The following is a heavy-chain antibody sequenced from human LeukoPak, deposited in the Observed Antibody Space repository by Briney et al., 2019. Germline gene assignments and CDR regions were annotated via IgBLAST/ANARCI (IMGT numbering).Heavy chain of an antibody. CDR3: AILVTAIDGYDY. Sequence: GGSLRLSCAASGFTFSSYAMHWVRQAPGKGLEWVAVISYDGSNKYYADSVKGRFTISRDNSKNTLYLQMNSLRAEDTAVYYCAILVTAIDGYDYWGQGTLVTVSS. D-gene: IGHD2-21*02. CDR2: ISYDGSNK. CDR1: GFTFSSYA. J-gene: IGHJ4*02. V-gene: IGHV3-30*04.